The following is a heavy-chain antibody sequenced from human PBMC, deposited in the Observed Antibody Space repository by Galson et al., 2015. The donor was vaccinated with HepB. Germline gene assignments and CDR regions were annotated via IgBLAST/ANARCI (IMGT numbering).Heavy chain of an antibody. CDR2: INAGNGNT. J-gene: IGHJ5*02. Sequence: SVKVSCKASGYTFTRYAMHWVRQAPGQRLEWMGWINAGNGNTKYSQKFQGRVTITRDTSASTAYMELSSLRSEDTAVYYCARDWREHPVHWFDPWGQGTLVTVSS. D-gene: IGHD3-3*01. CDR1: GYTFTRYA. CDR3: ARDWREHPVHWFDP. V-gene: IGHV1-3*01.